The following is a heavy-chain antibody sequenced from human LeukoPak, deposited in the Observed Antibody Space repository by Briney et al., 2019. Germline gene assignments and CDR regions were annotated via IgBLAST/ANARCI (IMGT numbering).Heavy chain of an antibody. CDR1: GFTFSDYD. CDR2: ITGSSSSK. V-gene: IGHV3-48*01. Sequence: GGSLRLSCAASGFTFSDYDMTWIRQVPGTGLEWVSYITGSSSSKYYADSVKGRFTISRDNAKNSLYLQMNSLRAEDTAVYYCARPTTSGWYPHWGQGTMVTVSS. CDR3: ARPTTSGWYPH. J-gene: IGHJ3*01. D-gene: IGHD6-19*01.